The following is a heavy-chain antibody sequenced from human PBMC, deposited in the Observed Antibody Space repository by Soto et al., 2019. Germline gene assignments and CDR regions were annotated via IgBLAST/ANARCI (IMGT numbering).Heavy chain of an antibody. CDR3: ARGAAAGGMDV. CDR2: IWYDGSNK. CDR1: GFTFSSYG. D-gene: IGHD6-13*01. Sequence: QVQLVESGGGVVQSGRSLRLSCAASGFTFSSYGMHWVRQAPGKGLEWVAVIWYDGSNKYYADSVKGRFTISRDNSKNTLYLQMNSLRAEDTAVYYCARGAAAGGMDVWGQGTTVTVSS. J-gene: IGHJ6*02. V-gene: IGHV3-33*01.